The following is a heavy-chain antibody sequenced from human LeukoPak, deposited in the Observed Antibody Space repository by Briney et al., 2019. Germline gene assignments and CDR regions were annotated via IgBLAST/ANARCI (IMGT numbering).Heavy chain of an antibody. J-gene: IGHJ4*02. CDR1: NGSITSHY. CDR2: VYYSGST. CDR3: ARFNWGGYYFDS. D-gene: IGHD7-27*01. V-gene: IGHV4-59*08. Sequence: SETLSLTCTVSNGSITSHYWSRIRQSPGQGPEWIGYVYYSGSTSYNPSLKSRVTVSMDTSKKQFSLIMKSVTGADTAVYFCARFNWGGYYFDSWGQGALVTVSS.